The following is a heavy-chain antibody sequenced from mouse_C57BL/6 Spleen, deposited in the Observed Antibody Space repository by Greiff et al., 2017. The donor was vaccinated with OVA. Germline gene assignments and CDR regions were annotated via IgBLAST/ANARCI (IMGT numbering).Heavy chain of an antibody. CDR3: TGLANWDSWFAY. V-gene: IGHV6-3*01. Sequence: EVKLMESGGGLVQPGGSMKLSCVASGFTFSNYWMNWVRQSPEKGLEWVAQIRLKSDNYATHYAESVKGRFTISRDDSKSSVYLQMNNLRAEDTGIYYCTGLANWDSWFAYWGQGTLVTVSA. CDR2: IRLKSDNYAT. J-gene: IGHJ3*01. D-gene: IGHD4-1*01. CDR1: GFTFSNYW.